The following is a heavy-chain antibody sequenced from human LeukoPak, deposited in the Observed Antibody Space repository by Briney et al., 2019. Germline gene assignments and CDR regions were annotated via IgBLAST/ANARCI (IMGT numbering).Heavy chain of an antibody. V-gene: IGHV3-48*03. CDR3: ASGYSYGYSH. Sequence: AGGSLRLSCAASGFTFSSYEMNWVRQAPGKGLEWVSYISSSGSTIYYADSVKGRFTISRDNAKNSLYLQMNSLRAEDTAVYYCASGYSYGYSHWGQGTLVTVSS. CDR2: ISSSGSTI. CDR1: GFTFSSYE. J-gene: IGHJ4*02. D-gene: IGHD5-18*01.